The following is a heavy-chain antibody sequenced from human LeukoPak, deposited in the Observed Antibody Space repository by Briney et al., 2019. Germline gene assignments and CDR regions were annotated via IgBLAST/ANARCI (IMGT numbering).Heavy chain of an antibody. D-gene: IGHD4-17*01. CDR1: GGSISSSSYF. CDR2: IYYSGST. V-gene: IGHV4-39*06. CDR3: ARDLLRCFDY. J-gene: IGHJ4*02. Sequence: PSGTLSLTCTVSGGSISSSSYFWGWIRQPPGKGVEWIGSIYYSGSTYYNPSLKSRVTISVDTSKNQFALKLSSVTAADTAVYYCARDLLRCFDYWGQGTLVTVSS.